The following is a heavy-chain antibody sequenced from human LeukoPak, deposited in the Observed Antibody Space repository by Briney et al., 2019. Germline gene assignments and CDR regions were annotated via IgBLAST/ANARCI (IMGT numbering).Heavy chain of an antibody. CDR1: GFTFSSYW. CDR2: IKQDGRGK. Sequence: GGSLRLSCAASGFTFSSYWMSWVRQAPGKGLEWVANIKQDGRGKYYVDSVKGRFTISRDNAKNSLYLQMNSLRAEDTAVYYCARVFYCSSTSCYRRGLGYMDVWGKGTTVTVSS. D-gene: IGHD2-2*01. CDR3: ARVFYCSSTSCYRRGLGYMDV. V-gene: IGHV3-7*01. J-gene: IGHJ6*03.